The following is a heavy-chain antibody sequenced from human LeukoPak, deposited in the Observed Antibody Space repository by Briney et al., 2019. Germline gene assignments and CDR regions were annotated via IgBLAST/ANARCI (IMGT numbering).Heavy chain of an antibody. Sequence: GGSLRLSCAASGFTFSSYGMHWVRQAPGKGLEWVAFIRYDGSNKYYADSVKGRFTISRDNAKNSLYLQMNSLRAEDTAVYYCARSLLRYFDWSEPTPFDYWGQGTLVTVSS. J-gene: IGHJ4*02. CDR3: ARSLLRYFDWSEPTPFDY. D-gene: IGHD3-9*01. CDR2: IRYDGSNK. V-gene: IGHV3-30*02. CDR1: GFTFSSYG.